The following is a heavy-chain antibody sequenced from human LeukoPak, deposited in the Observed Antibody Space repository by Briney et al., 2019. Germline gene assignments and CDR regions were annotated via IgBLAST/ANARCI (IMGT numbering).Heavy chain of an antibody. J-gene: IGHJ4*02. V-gene: IGHV3-21*04. D-gene: IGHD3-3*01. CDR3: AKEQTRSGFDY. CDR1: GFTFSSYS. Sequence: PGGSLRLSCAASGFTFSSYSMNWVRQAPGKGLEWVSSISSSSSYIYYADSVKGRFTISRDNSKNTLYLQMNSLRAEDTAVYYCAKEQTRSGFDYWGQGTLVTVSS. CDR2: ISSSSSYI.